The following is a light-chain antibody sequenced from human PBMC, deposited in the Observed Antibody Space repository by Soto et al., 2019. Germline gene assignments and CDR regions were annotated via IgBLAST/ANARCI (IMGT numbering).Light chain of an antibody. CDR3: QQYGSSPIT. Sequence: FVLTQSPATLSLSPCERCTLSCWASQSVSSSYVAWYQHKPGLAPRLLIHDTSSRAIGIPDRLSGSKSGTNFTLTIRRMEPEDVGMYYCQQYGSSPITFGQGTRLEI. CDR2: DTS. CDR1: QSVSSSY. J-gene: IGKJ5*01. V-gene: IGKV3D-20*01.